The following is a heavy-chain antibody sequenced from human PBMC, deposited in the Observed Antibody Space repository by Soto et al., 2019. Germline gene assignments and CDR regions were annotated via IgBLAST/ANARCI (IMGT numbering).Heavy chain of an antibody. D-gene: IGHD6-13*01. CDR1: GFTFSNAW. CDR2: IKSKTDGGTT. CDR3: TTARIAAAGTGDY. V-gene: IGHV3-15*01. J-gene: IGHJ4*02. Sequence: GSLRLSCAASGFTFSNAWMSWVRQAPGKGLEWVGRIKSKTDGGTTDYAAPVKGRCTISRDDSKNTLYLQMNSLKTEDTAVYYCTTARIAAAGTGDYWGQGTLVTVSS.